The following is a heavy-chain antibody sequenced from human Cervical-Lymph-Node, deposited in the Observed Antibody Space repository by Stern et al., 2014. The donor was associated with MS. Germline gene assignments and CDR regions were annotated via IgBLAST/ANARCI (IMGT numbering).Heavy chain of an antibody. CDR2: LYPGDSET. J-gene: IGHJ4*02. D-gene: IGHD1-14*01. CDR1: GFKFSIYW. Sequence: MQLVQSGAELIRPGESLKISCTGSGFKFSIYWIAWVRQMPGKGLEWMGILYPGDSETRSSPSFQGQVAMSVGKSPGTAYLQWSSLNASDTAMYFCARQTTAWASDVWGQGTLVTVSS. CDR3: ARQTTAWASDV. V-gene: IGHV5-51*01.